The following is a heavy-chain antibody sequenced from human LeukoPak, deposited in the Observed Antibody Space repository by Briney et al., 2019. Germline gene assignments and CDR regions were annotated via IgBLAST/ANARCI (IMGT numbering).Heavy chain of an antibody. D-gene: IGHD3-22*01. Sequence: PSETLSLTCTVSGGSISSYYWSWIRQPPGKGLEWIGYIYYSGSTNCNPSLKSRVTISVDTSENQFSLKLSSVTAADTAVYYCATRYYYDSSGYSSNNWFDPWGQGTLVTVSS. CDR1: GGSISSYY. CDR3: ATRYYYDSSGYSSNNWFDP. J-gene: IGHJ5*02. CDR2: IYYSGST. V-gene: IGHV4-59*12.